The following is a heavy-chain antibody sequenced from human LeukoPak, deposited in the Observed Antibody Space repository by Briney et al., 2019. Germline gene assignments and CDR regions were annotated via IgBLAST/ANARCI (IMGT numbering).Heavy chain of an antibody. J-gene: IGHJ3*02. Sequence: ASVKVSCKASGDTFTSYVISWVRQAPGQGLEWMGWISAYNGNTNYAQKLQGRVTITTDTSTSTAYMELRRLRSDDTPVYYCARDFKDTAMVGDAFDIWGEGTMVTASS. CDR1: GDTFTSYV. V-gene: IGHV1-18*01. CDR2: ISAYNGNT. D-gene: IGHD5-18*01. CDR3: ARDFKDTAMVGDAFDI.